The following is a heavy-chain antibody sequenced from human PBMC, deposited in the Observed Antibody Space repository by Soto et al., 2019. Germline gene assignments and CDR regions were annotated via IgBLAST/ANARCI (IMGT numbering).Heavy chain of an antibody. J-gene: IGHJ4*02. V-gene: IGHV1-2*02. D-gene: IGHD6-19*01. CDR2: INPNSGGT. Sequence: QVQLVQSGAEVKKPGASVKVSCKASGYTFTGYYMHWVRQAPGQGLEWMGWINPNSGGTNYAQKFQGRVTMTRDTSISTAYMERSRLRSDDTAVYYCAREGAYSSGWYSFDYWGQGTLVTVSS. CDR3: AREGAYSSGWYSFDY. CDR1: GYTFTGYY.